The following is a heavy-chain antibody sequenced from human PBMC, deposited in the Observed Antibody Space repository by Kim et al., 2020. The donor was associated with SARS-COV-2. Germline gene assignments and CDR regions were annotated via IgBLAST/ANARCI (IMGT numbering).Heavy chain of an antibody. CDR3: ARPIAAAANLDGVEGGDY. CDR2: INHSGST. D-gene: IGHD6-13*01. CDR1: GGSFSGYY. Sequence: SETLSLTCAVYGGSFSGYYWSWIRQPPGKGLEWIGEINHSGSTNYNPSLKSRVTISVDTSKNQFSLKLSSVTAADTAVYYCARPIAAAANLDGVEGGDYWGQGTLVTVSS. J-gene: IGHJ4*02. V-gene: IGHV4-34*01.